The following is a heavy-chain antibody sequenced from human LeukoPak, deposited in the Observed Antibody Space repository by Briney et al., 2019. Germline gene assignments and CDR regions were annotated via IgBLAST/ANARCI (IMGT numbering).Heavy chain of an antibody. CDR2: ISGSGGST. CDR1: GFTFSNYW. Sequence: GGSLRLSCAASGFTFSNYWMSWVRQAPGKGLEWVSAISGSGGSTYYADSVKGRFTISRDNSKNTLYLQTNSLRAEDTAVYYCAKGYCSSTSCYSRFDYWGQGTLVTVSS. D-gene: IGHD2-2*02. V-gene: IGHV3-23*01. J-gene: IGHJ4*02. CDR3: AKGYCSSTSCYSRFDY.